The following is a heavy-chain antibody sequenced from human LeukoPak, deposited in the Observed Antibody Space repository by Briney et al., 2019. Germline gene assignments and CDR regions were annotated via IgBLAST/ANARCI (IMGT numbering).Heavy chain of an antibody. CDR2: IYTSGST. V-gene: IGHV4-61*02. D-gene: IGHD6-13*01. Sequence: SETLSLTCTVSGGSISSGSYYWSWIRQPAGKGLEWMGRIYTSGSTNYNPSLKSRVTISVDTSKNQFSLKLSSVPAADTALYYYARDLGIGSWYLDWFDPWGQGTLVTVSS. CDR1: GGSISSGSYY. CDR3: ARDLGIGSWYLDWFDP. J-gene: IGHJ5*02.